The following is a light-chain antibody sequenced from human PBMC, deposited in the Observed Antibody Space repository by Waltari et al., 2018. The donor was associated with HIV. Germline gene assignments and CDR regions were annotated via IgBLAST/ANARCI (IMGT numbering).Light chain of an antibody. J-gene: IGLJ2*01. CDR2: NNN. V-gene: IGLV1-44*01. Sequence: QSVLTQPPSASGTPGQRVTISCSGRNSNIGSNTVNWYQQLPGTDPKLLIYNNNQRPSGVSDRFSGSKSGTSASLAISGLQSEDEADYYCAAWDDSLNAHVLFGGGTKLTVL. CDR1: NSNIGSNT. CDR3: AAWDDSLNAHVL.